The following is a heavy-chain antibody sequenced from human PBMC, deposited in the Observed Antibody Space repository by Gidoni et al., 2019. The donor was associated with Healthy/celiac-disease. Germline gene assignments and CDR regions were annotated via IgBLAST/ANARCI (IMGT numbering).Heavy chain of an antibody. J-gene: IGHJ6*02. D-gene: IGHD3-10*01. CDR1: GGTFSSYA. CDR3: ARGASGYYYGMDV. CDR2: IIPIFGTA. V-gene: IGHV1-69*01. Sequence: QVQLVQSGAEVKKPGSSVKVSCKASGGTFSSYAISWVRKAPCQGLEWMGGIIPIFGTANYAPKFQGRVTITADESTSTAYLELSSLRSEDTAVYYCARGASGYYYGMDVWGQGTTVTVSS.